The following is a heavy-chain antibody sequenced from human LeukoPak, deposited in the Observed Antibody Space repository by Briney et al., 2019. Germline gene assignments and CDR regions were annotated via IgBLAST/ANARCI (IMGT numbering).Heavy chain of an antibody. J-gene: IGHJ4*02. CDR2: MNPNSGNT. CDR3: ARGLGNDGIFDY. V-gene: IGHV1-8*01. Sequence: ASVKVSCKASGYTFTSYDINWVRQATGQGLEWMGWMNPNSGNTGYAQKFQGRVTMTRNTSISTAYVELSSLRSEDTAVYYCARGLGNDGIFDYWGQGTLDTVSS. D-gene: IGHD1-1*01. CDR1: GYTFTSYD.